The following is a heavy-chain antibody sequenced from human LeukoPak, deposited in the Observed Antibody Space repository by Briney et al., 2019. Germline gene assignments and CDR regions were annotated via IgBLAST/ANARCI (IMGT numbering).Heavy chain of an antibody. CDR2: ISGSGAKT. V-gene: IGHV3-23*01. Sequence: PGGSLRLSCAASGFTFSTYAMNWVRQAPGKGLEWVSAISGSGAKTYYADFVKGRFTISRDNSKNTLYLQMNSLRAEDTAVYYCAKEVPEQWLVRVLDYWGQGTLVTVSS. CDR1: GFTFSTYA. J-gene: IGHJ4*02. CDR3: AKEVPEQWLVRVLDY. D-gene: IGHD6-19*01.